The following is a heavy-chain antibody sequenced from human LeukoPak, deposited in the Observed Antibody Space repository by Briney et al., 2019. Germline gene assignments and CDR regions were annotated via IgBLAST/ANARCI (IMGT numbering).Heavy chain of an antibody. V-gene: IGHV4-4*07. J-gene: IGHJ4*02. D-gene: IGHD3-22*01. CDR2: IYTSGNT. CDR1: GGSISGYY. CDR3: ARDRSYDTRIVDF. Sequence: SGTLSLTCTVSGGSISGYYWSWIRQPAGKGLEWIGRIYTSGNTNYTPSLKSRVTMSVDTSKNQFSLKLSSVTAADTAVYYCARDRSYDTRIVDFWGQGTLVTVSS.